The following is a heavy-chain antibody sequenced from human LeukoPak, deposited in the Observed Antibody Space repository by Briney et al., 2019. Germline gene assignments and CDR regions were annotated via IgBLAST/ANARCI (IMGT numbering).Heavy chain of an antibody. J-gene: IGHJ3*02. D-gene: IGHD6-6*01. CDR3: ASLFLCYGCSSSSDSFNI. CDR2: ISSSSSTT. V-gene: IGHV3-48*01. CDR1: GLSFSTYT. Sequence: GGSLRLSCAASGLSFSTYTMNWVRQAPGKGLEWVSYISSSSSTTYYADSVKGRFTMSRDNAKKSLYLQMNSLRAEDTAVYYCASLFLCYGCSSSSDSFNIWGQGTTVTVSS.